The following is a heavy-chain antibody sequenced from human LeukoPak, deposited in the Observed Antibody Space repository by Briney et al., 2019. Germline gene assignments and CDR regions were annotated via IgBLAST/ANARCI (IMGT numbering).Heavy chain of an antibody. D-gene: IGHD6-13*01. V-gene: IGHV1-2*02. CDR1: GYTFTGYY. CDR2: INPNSGGT. CDR3: ARVLVTYSSSWWTFDY. J-gene: IGHJ4*02. Sequence: ASVKVSCKASGYTFTGYYMHWVRQAPGQGLEWMGWINPNSGGTNYAQKFQGRVTMTRDTSISTAYMELRSLRSDDTAVYYCARVLVTYSSSWWTFDYWGQGTLVTVSS.